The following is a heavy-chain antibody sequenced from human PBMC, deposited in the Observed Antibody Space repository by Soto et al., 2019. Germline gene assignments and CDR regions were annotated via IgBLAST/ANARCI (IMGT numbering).Heavy chain of an antibody. D-gene: IGHD3-10*01. CDR2: IYYSGST. CDR1: GGSISRGGYY. Sequence: QVQLQESGPGLVKPSQTLSLTCTVSGGSISRGGYYWSWIRQHPGKGLEWIGYIYYSGSTYYNPSLKSRVTISVDTSKNQFSLKLSSVTAADTAVYYCARGSITLVRGVNGRWWFDPWGQGTLVTVSS. V-gene: IGHV4-31*03. J-gene: IGHJ5*02. CDR3: ARGSITLVRGVNGRWWFDP.